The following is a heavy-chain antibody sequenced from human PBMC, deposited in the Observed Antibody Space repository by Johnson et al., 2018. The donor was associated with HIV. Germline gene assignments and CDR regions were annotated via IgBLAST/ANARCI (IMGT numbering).Heavy chain of an antibody. V-gene: IGHV3-66*01. CDR2: IYSGGST. CDR3: ARDLVSLEDAFDI. CDR1: GFTVRSNY. D-gene: IGHD3-16*02. Sequence: VQLVESGGGLVQPGGSLRLSCAASGFTVRSNYMSWVRQAPGKGLEWVSVIYSGGSTYYADSVKGRFTISRDNSKNTLYLQMNSLRAEDTAVYYRARDLVSLEDAFDIWGQGTMVTVSS. J-gene: IGHJ3*02.